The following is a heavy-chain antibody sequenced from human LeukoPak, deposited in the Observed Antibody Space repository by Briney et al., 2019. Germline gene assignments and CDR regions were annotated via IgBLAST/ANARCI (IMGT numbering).Heavy chain of an antibody. J-gene: IGHJ4*02. Sequence: PSETLSLTCTVSGGFISSRSYYWGWIRQPPGKGLEWIGSIYYIESTYYNPSVKSRVTVSVDTSKNQFSLKLSSVTAADTAVYYYARYYYDSSGYPFDYWGQGTLVTVSS. CDR2: IYYIEST. D-gene: IGHD3-22*01. CDR1: GGFISSRSYY. V-gene: IGHV4-39*07. CDR3: ARYYYDSSGYPFDY.